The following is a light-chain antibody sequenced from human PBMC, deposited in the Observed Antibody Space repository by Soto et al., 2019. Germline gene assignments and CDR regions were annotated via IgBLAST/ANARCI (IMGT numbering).Light chain of an antibody. CDR3: AAWHDSLNGWV. CDR2: NNS. Sequence: QSVLTQPPSASGTPGQKVTISCSGSSSNIGSNPVNWYQHLPGTAPKVVIYNNSQRPSGVPDRFSGSKSGTSASLAISGLQSEYEADYYCAAWHDSLNGWVFGGGTKLTVL. V-gene: IGLV1-44*01. J-gene: IGLJ3*02. CDR1: SSNIGSNP.